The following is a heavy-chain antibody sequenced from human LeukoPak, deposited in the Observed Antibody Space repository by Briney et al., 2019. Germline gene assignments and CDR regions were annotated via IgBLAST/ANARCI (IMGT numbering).Heavy chain of an antibody. CDR1: GFTFNSYA. J-gene: IGHJ4*02. V-gene: IGHV3-23*01. D-gene: IGHD2-2*01. Sequence: GGSLRLSCAASGFTFNSYAMSWVRQAPGKGLEWVSAISGTGGRTYYADSVKGRFTISRDNSKNTLYLQMNSLRADDTAVYYCARKVYHRFDYWGQGTLVTVSS. CDR2: ISGTGGRT. CDR3: ARKVYHRFDY.